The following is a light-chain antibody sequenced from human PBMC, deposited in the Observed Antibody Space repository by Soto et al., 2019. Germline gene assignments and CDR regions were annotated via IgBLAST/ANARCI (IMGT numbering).Light chain of an antibody. Sequence: DIQMTQSPSSLSASVGDSVTSTCRASQGIRVYVAWYQQKPGKVPELLIYEASTLQSGVPSRFRGSGSGTYFTLTISSLQPEDVATYYCQNYNSAPYIFGQGTKLEIK. CDR2: EAS. J-gene: IGKJ2*01. V-gene: IGKV1-27*01. CDR1: QGIRVY. CDR3: QNYNSAPYI.